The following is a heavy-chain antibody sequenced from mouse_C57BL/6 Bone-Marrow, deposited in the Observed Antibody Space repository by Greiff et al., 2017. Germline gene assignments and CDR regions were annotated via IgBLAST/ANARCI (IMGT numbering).Heavy chain of an antibody. CDR1: GFTFSSYG. CDR3: ARQGTGTDY. Sequence: EVQLVESGGDLVKPGGSLKLSCAASGFTFSSYGMSWVRQTPDKRLEWVATISSGGSYTYYPDSVKGRFTISRDNAKNTLYLQMSSLKSEDTAMYYCARQGTGTDYWGQGTTLTVS. CDR2: ISSGGSYT. D-gene: IGHD4-1*01. J-gene: IGHJ2*01. V-gene: IGHV5-6*01.